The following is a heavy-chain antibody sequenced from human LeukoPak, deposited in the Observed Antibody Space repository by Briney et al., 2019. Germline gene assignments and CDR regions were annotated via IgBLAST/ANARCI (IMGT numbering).Heavy chain of an antibody. CDR2: IYYSGST. CDR1: GGSISNYY. D-gene: IGHD4-23*01. V-gene: IGHV4-59*01. J-gene: IGHJ4*02. CDR3: ARVRPHGGSDY. Sequence: SETLSLTCTVSGGSISNYYWSWIRQPPGKGLEWIGYIYYSGSTRYNPSLKSRVTISVDTSKNQFSLKMSSVTAADTAVYYCARVRPHGGSDYWGQGTLVTVSS.